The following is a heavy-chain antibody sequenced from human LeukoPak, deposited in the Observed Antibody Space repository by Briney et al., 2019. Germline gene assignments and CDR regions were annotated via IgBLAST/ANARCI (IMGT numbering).Heavy chain of an antibody. Sequence: GRSLRLSCAASGFTFSSYGMHWVRQAPGKGLEWVAFISDDGRIKYHAESVKGRFTISRDDSKNTLYLQVNNVRPEDTAVYYCATDLSGGWSLDYWGRGTLVTVSS. CDR3: ATDLSGGWSLDY. J-gene: IGHJ4*02. CDR1: GFTFSSYG. V-gene: IGHV3-30*03. CDR2: ISDDGRIK. D-gene: IGHD6-19*01.